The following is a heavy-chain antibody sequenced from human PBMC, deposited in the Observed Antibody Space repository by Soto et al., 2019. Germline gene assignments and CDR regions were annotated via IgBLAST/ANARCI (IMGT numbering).Heavy chain of an antibody. J-gene: IGHJ4*02. CDR1: GFTFSDYY. D-gene: IGHD6-6*01. CDR2: ISSSGSTI. V-gene: IGHV3-11*01. Sequence: QVQLVESGGGLVKPGGSLRLSCAASGFTFSDYYMSWIRQAPGKGLEWVSYISSSGSTIYYADSVKGRFTISRDNAKNSLYLQMSSLRAEDTAVYYCGAIYWTARTIDYWGQGTLVTVSS. CDR3: GAIYWTARTIDY.